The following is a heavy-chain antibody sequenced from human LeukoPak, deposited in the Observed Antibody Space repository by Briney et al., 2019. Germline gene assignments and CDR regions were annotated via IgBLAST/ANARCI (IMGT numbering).Heavy chain of an antibody. CDR3: AKDTSRGQWLGRFDY. CDR2: MSSSGTTM. CDR1: GFTFSSYA. J-gene: IGHJ4*02. Sequence: SGGSLRLSCAASGFTFSSYAMSWVRQAPGKGLEWVSYMSSSGTTMYYADSVRGRFTISRGNAKDSLYLQMNSLRVEDTAVYYCAKDTSRGQWLGRFDYWGQGTLVTVSS. V-gene: IGHV3-48*04. D-gene: IGHD6-19*01.